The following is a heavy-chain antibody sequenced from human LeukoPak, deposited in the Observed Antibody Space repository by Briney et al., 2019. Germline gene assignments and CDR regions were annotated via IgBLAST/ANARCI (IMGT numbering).Heavy chain of an antibody. CDR2: IYYSGST. CDR3: ARCGYCSGGSCYPQYYYYYYGMDV. CDR1: GGSISSSSYY. Sequence: SETLSLTCTVSGGSISSSSYYWGWIRQPPGKGLEWIGSIYYSGSTYYNPSLKSRVTISVDTSKNQFSLKLSSVTAADTAVYYCARCGYCSGGSCYPQYYYYYYGMDVWGQGTTVTVSS. D-gene: IGHD2-15*01. J-gene: IGHJ6*02. V-gene: IGHV4-39*07.